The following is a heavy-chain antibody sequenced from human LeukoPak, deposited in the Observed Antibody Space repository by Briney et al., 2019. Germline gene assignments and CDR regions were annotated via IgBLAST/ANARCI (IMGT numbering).Heavy chain of an antibody. CDR1: GGTFSSYA. J-gene: IGHJ5*02. CDR3: ARGGQQLDGGWFDP. D-gene: IGHD6-13*01. V-gene: IGHV1-69*06. CDR2: IIPIFGTA. Sequence: SVKVSCKASGGTFSSYAISWVRQAPGQGLEWMGGIIPIFGTANYAQKLQGRVTLTADKSTSTAYMELSSLRSEDTAVYYCARGGQQLDGGWFDPWGQGTLVTVSS.